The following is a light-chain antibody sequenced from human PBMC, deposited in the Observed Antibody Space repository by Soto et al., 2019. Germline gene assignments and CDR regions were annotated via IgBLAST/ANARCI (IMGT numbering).Light chain of an antibody. V-gene: IGKV3D-15*01. CDR1: QSVSSN. CDR2: DAS. Sequence: IVXTQPPATLSLSPGARXTLSCRASQSVSSNLAWYQQKPGQAPRLLIYDASNRATGIPARFSGSGSGTDFTLTISSLQPDDFATYYCQHYNSYSEAFGQGTKVDIK. CDR3: QHYNSYSEA. J-gene: IGKJ1*01.